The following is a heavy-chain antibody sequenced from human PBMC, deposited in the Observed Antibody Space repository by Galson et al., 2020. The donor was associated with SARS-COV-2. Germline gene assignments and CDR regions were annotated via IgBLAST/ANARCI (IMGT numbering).Heavy chain of an antibody. CDR2: INPNSGGT. CDR1: GYTFTGYY. Sequence: ASVKVSCKASGYTFTGYYMHWVRQAPGQGLEWMGWINPNSGGTNYAQKFQGRVTMTRDTPISTAYMDLSRLRSDDTAVYYCARSYCSGGSCYPDYWGQGTLVTVSS. D-gene: IGHD2-15*01. V-gene: IGHV1-2*02. CDR3: ARSYCSGGSCYPDY. J-gene: IGHJ4*02.